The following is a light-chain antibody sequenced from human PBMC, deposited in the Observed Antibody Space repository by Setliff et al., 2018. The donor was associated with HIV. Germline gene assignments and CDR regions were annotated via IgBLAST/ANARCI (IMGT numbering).Light chain of an antibody. J-gene: IGLJ1*01. CDR1: NSDVGSYNR. CDR2: EVN. CDR3: SSYTSISTYV. Sequence: QSALTQPPSVSGSPGQSVTISCTGTNSDVGSYNRVSWYQQPPGTAPKLMIYEVNNRPSGVPGRFSGSKSGNTASLTISGLQAEDEADYYCSSYTSISTYVFGTGTKVTVL. V-gene: IGLV2-18*02.